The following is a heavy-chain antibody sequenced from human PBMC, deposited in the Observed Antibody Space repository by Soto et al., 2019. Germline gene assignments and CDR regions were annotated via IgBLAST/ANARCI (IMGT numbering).Heavy chain of an antibody. CDR3: AKLPHSGSYLDY. CDR1: GFTFSSYG. CDR2: ISYDGSNK. V-gene: IGHV3-30*18. D-gene: IGHD1-26*01. J-gene: IGHJ4*02. Sequence: QVQLVESGGGVVQPGRSLRLSCAASGFTFSSYGMHWVRQAPGKGLEWVAVISYDGSNKYYADSVKGRFTISRDNSKNTLYLQMNSLRAEDTAVYYCAKLPHSGSYLDYWGQGTLVTVSS.